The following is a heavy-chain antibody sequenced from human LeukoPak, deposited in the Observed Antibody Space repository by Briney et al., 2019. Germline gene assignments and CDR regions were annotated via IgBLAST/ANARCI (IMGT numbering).Heavy chain of an antibody. V-gene: IGHV3-33*06. Sequence: PGGSLRLSCAASGFTLSRYGMHWVRQAPGKGLEWVADIWSDGNNKYYADSVKGRFTISRDNSKNTLYLQMNSLRAEDTAVYYCAKHGPVQGVGYFAFDYWGQGTLAAVSS. CDR1: GFTLSRYG. CDR2: IWSDGNNK. D-gene: IGHD1-26*01. CDR3: AKHGPVQGVGYFAFDY. J-gene: IGHJ4*02.